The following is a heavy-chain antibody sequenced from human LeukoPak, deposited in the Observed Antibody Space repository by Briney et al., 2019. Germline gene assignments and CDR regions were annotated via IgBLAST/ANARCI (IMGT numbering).Heavy chain of an antibody. V-gene: IGHV3-33*01. Sequence: GGSLRLSCVASGFTLSSFGMHWVRKAPGKGLEWVAVIWSHGNEIHYVDSVKDRFTISRDNFRNTLYLQMNSLRAEDSAVYYCVRGSGGNGYGYWGDKWGQGTLVTVSS. J-gene: IGHJ4*02. D-gene: IGHD5-12*01. CDR2: IWSHGNEI. CDR3: VRGSGGNGYGYWGDK. CDR1: GFTLSSFG.